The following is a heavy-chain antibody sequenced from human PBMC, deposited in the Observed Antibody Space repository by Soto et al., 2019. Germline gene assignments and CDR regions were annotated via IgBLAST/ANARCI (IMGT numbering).Heavy chain of an antibody. CDR1: VFTFSSYA. CDR3: ARAPGQWLADYYYYSGMDV. CDR2: ISYDGSNK. V-gene: IGHV3-30-3*01. Sequence: GGSLRLSCAASVFTFSSYAMHWVRQAPGKGLEWVAVISYDGSNKYYADSVKGRFTISRDNSKNTLYLQMNSLRAEDTAVYYCARAPGQWLADYYYYSGMDVWGQGTTVTVS. D-gene: IGHD6-19*01. J-gene: IGHJ6*02.